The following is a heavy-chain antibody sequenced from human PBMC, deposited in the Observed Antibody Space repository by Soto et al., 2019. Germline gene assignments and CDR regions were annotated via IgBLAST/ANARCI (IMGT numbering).Heavy chain of an antibody. V-gene: IGHV1-8*01. D-gene: IGHD5-18*01. CDR1: GDILTSYD. J-gene: IGHJ4*02. Sequence: QVQLVQSGAEVKKPGASVKVSCKASGDILTSYDINWVRQATGQGLEWMGWMNPHSGNTGYAQKFQGRVTMTRDTSISTAYMELSSLRSEDTAVYYCAGYKYGHNYWGQGTLVSVSS. CDR3: AGYKYGHNY. CDR2: MNPHSGNT.